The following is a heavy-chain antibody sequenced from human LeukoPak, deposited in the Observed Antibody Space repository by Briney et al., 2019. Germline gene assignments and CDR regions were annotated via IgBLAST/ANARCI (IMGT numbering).Heavy chain of an antibody. D-gene: IGHD3-3*01. CDR3: ARDSVETYYDFWSGQPRYYYYGMDV. Sequence: GASVKVSCKASGYTFTGYYMHWVRQAPGQGLEWMGGIIPIFGTANYAQKFQGRVTITADESTSTAYMELSSPRSEDTAVYYCARDSVETYYDFWSGQPRYYYYGMDVWGQGTTVTVSS. CDR1: GYTFTGYY. V-gene: IGHV1-69*13. J-gene: IGHJ6*02. CDR2: IIPIFGTA.